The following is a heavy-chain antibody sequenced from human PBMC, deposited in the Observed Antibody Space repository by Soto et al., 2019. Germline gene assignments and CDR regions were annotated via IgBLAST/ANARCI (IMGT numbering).Heavy chain of an antibody. Sequence: SETLSLTCAVYGGSFSGYYWSWIRQPPGKGLEWIGEINHSGSTNYNPSLKSRVTISVDMSKNQFSLKLSSVTAADTAVYYCASQRSRRVPYYGSAYYFDYWGQGTLVTVSS. J-gene: IGHJ4*02. V-gene: IGHV4-34*01. CDR1: GGSFSGYY. CDR2: INHSGST. D-gene: IGHD3-10*01. CDR3: ASQRSRRVPYYGSAYYFDY.